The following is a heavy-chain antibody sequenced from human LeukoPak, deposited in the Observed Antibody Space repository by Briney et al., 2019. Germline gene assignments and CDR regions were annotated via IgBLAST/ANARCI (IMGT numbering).Heavy chain of an antibody. V-gene: IGHV3-66*01. J-gene: IGHJ4*02. CDR2: IYSGGST. Sequence: GGSLRLSCAASGFTVSSNYMSWVRQAPGKGLEWVSVIYSGGSTYYADSVKGRFTISRDNSKNTLYLQMNSLRAEDTAVYYCARGLAGYFDWLGFDYWGQGTLGTVSS. D-gene: IGHD3-9*01. CDR3: ARGLAGYFDWLGFDY. CDR1: GFTVSSNY.